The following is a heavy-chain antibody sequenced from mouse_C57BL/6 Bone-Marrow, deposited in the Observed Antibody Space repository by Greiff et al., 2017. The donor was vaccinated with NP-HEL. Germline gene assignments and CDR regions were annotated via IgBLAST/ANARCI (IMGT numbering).Heavy chain of an antibody. CDR3: ARAVATGYFDY. V-gene: IGHV1-50*01. CDR1: GYTFTSYW. D-gene: IGHD1-1*02. J-gene: IGHJ2*01. CDR2: IDPSDSYT. Sequence: QVQLKQPGAELVKPGASVKLSCKASGYTFTSYWMQWVKQRPGQGLEWIGEIDPSDSYTNYNQKFKGKATLTVDTSSSTAYMQLSSLTSEDSAVYYCARAVATGYFDYWGQGTTLTVSS.